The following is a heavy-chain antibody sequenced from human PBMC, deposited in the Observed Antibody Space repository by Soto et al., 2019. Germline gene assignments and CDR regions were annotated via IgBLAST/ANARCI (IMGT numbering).Heavy chain of an antibody. J-gene: IGHJ3*02. Sequence: GDSVKVSCKASGYTFTSYDINWVRQATGQGLEWMGWMNPNSGNTGYAQKFQGRVTMTRNTSISTAYMELSSLRSEDTAVYYCATVLRGHDAFDIWGQGTMVTVSS. CDR2: MNPNSGNT. D-gene: IGHD4-17*01. V-gene: IGHV1-8*01. CDR3: ATVLRGHDAFDI. CDR1: GYTFTSYD.